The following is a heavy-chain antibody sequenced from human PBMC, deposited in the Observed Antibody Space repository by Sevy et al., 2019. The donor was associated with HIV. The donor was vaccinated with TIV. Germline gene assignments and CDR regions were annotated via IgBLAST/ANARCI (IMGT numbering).Heavy chain of an antibody. CDR1: GGSINSDH. CDR3: AGRNDFDI. V-gene: IGHV4-59*01. J-gene: IGHJ3*02. CDR2: VYYTGGT. Sequence: SETLSLTCTVSGGSINSDHWNWIRQPPGKGLEWIGYVYYTGGTNYNPSLKNRVTISVDRTKNQFALNLTSVTAADTAVYYCAGRNDFDIWGQGTMVTVSS.